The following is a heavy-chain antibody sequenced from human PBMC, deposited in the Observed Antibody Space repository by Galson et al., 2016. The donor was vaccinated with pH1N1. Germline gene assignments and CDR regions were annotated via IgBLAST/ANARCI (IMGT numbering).Heavy chain of an antibody. CDR3: VKLDSSGYYYGRFDS. D-gene: IGHD3-22*01. V-gene: IGHV3-23*01. J-gene: IGHJ4*02. CDR2: ISASGANT. CDR1: GFTFNIFA. Sequence: SLRLSCAASGFTFNIFAMSWVRQAPGKGPEWVSSISASGANTNYADPVKGRFTISRDNSKNTLYLQTNSLRAEDTAIYYCVKLDSSGYYYGRFDSWGQGTLVIVSS.